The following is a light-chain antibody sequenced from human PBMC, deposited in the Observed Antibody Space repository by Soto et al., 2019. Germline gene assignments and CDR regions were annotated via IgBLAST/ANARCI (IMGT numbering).Light chain of an antibody. CDR2: GVS. Sequence: TQSPSLLSASTGDRFTISCRMSQGISSYLAWYQQKRGQAPRLLIYGVSSRATGIPDRFSGSGSGTDFTLTISRLEPEDSAVYYCEQYGSSPRTFGQGTKVDI. CDR3: EQYGSSPRT. J-gene: IGKJ1*01. V-gene: IGKV3-20*01. CDR1: QGISSY.